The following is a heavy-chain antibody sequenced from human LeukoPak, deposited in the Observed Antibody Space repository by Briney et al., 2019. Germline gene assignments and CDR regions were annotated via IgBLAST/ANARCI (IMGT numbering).Heavy chain of an antibody. Sequence: PGGSLRLSCAASGFTFSSYGMHGVRQAPGRGLEGVAFIRFYGRNKYYADPLKGRFTLSRDNSKNTLYLQMNRMRAEDTAVYHCAKRFGSGSYYNVWYYYYCMDVWGKGTTVTVSS. CDR3: AKRFGSGSYYNVWYYYYCMDV. J-gene: IGHJ6*03. D-gene: IGHD3-10*01. V-gene: IGHV3-30*02. CDR2: IRFYGRNK. CDR1: GFTFSSYG.